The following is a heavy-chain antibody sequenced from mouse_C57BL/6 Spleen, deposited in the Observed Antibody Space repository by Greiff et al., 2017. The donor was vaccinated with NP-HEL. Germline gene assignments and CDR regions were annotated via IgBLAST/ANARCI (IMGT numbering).Heavy chain of an antibody. CDR1: GYTFTSYW. J-gene: IGHJ3*01. Sequence: VQLQESGAELVMPGASVKLSCKASGYTFTSYWMHWVKQRPGQGLEWIGEIDPSDSYTNYNQKFKGKSTLTVDKSSSTAYMQLSSLTSEDSAVYYCARWGGTAYWGQGTLVTVSA. CDR2: IDPSDSYT. V-gene: IGHV1-69*01. CDR3: ARWGGTAY. D-gene: IGHD4-1*01.